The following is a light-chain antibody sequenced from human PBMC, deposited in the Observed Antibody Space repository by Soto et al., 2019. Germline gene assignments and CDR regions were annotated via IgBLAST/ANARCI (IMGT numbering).Light chain of an antibody. CDR3: QQYKSYLWT. J-gene: IGKJ1*01. Sequence: DIQMTQSPSTLSASVGDRVTITCRASQSISNWLAWYQQKPGKAPNLLIYDASSLESGVPSRFSGSGSGTEFTLTISSLQPDDFATYYCQQYKSYLWTFGQGTKVDIK. V-gene: IGKV1-5*01. CDR1: QSISNW. CDR2: DAS.